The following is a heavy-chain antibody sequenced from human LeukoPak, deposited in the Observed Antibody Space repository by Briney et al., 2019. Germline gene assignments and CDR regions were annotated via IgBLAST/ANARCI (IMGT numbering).Heavy chain of an antibody. CDR2: LYHGGST. D-gene: IGHD6-13*01. CDR1: GVIVRSNY. Sequence: PGGSLRLSCVGSGVIVRSNYMTWVRQAPGKGLEWVSILYHGGSTYYADSVKGRFTISRDNSKNTLYLQMNSLRAEDTAVYYCAKPAGYSSSWYRDAFDIWGQGTMVTVSS. J-gene: IGHJ3*02. CDR3: AKPAGYSSSWYRDAFDI. V-gene: IGHV3-66*02.